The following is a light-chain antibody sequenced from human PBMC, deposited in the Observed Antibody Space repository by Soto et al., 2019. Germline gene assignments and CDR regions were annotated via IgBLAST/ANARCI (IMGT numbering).Light chain of an antibody. CDR3: QHRSNWLA. CDR2: DAS. Sequence: EIVLTQSPATLSLSPGERATLSCRASQSVSSYLAWYQQKPGQAPRLLIYDASNRATGIPARFSGSGSGTDFTLTITSLEPEDFAVYYCQHRSNWLAFGGGTK. J-gene: IGKJ4*01. CDR1: QSVSSY. V-gene: IGKV3-11*01.